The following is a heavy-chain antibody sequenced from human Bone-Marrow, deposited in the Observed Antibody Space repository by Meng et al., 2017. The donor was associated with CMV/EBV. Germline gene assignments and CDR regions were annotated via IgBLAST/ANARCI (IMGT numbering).Heavy chain of an antibody. CDR2: ISSSGSTI. V-gene: IGHV3-11*04. CDR3: AREGDIVVVPAPPYYYGMDV. D-gene: IGHD2-2*01. J-gene: IGHJ6*01. CDR1: GFTFSDYY. Sequence: GESLKISCAASGFTFSDYYMSWIRQAPGKGLEWVSYISSSGSTIYYADSVKGRFTISRDNAKNSLYLQMNSLRAEDTAVYYCAREGDIVVVPAPPYYYGMDVWGQGTTVTVSS.